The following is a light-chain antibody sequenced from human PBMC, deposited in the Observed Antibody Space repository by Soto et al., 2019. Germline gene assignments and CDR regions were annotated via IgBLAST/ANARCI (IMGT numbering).Light chain of an antibody. CDR1: QSINSRS. CDR3: QQYVASPYT. V-gene: IGKV3-20*01. J-gene: IGKJ2*01. Sequence: IVLTQSPGTLSLSPGERATLSCWASQSINSRSLAWYQQKPGQAPRLLIYDASSRATGIPDRFSASGSGTDFTLTIYSLEHEDFAVYYCQQYVASPYTFGPGTKVDIK. CDR2: DAS.